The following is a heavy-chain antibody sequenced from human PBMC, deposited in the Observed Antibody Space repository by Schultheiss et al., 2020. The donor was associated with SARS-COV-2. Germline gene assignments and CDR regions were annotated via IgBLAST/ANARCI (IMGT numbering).Heavy chain of an antibody. CDR2: IYYSGST. V-gene: IGHV4-4*02. CDR3: ARSGGYYYDSSGYYGGTYYYYGMDV. Sequence: SETLSLTCAVSGGSISSSNWWSWVRQPPGKGLEWIGYIYYSGSTNYNPSLKSRVTISVDKSKNQFSLKLSSVTAADTAVYYCARSGGYYYDSSGYYGGTYYYYGMDVWGQGTTVTVSS. D-gene: IGHD3-22*01. J-gene: IGHJ6*02. CDR1: GGSISSSNW.